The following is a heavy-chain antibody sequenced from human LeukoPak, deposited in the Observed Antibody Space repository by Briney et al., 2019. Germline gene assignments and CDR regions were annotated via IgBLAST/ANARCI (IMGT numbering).Heavy chain of an antibody. CDR1: GYTFTGYY. CDR2: INPNSGGT. V-gene: IGHV1-2*02. Sequence: VASVKVSCKASGYTFTGYYMHWVRQAPGQGLEWMGWINPNSGGTNYAQKFQGRVTMTRDTSISTAYMELSRLRSDDTAVYYCGAVAGTVHYIDYWGQGTLVTVSS. J-gene: IGHJ4*02. CDR3: GAVAGTVHYIDY. D-gene: IGHD6-19*01.